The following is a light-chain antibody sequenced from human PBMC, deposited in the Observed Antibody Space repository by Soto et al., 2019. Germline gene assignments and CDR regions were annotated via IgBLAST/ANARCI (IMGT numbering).Light chain of an antibody. CDR3: QQYNSHWT. V-gene: IGKV3-11*01. CDR1: ESVTNY. CDR2: DVS. J-gene: IGKJ1*01. Sequence: EIVLTQSPATLSLSPGERGTLXXRASESVTNYLAWYQQKPGQAPRLLVYDVSNRATGTPARFNGGGSGTDFTLTISSLQPDDFATYYCQQYNSHWTFGQGTKVDIK.